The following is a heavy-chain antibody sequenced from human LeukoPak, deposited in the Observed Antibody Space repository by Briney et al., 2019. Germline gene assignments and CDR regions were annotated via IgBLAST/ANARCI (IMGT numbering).Heavy chain of an antibody. J-gene: IGHJ5*02. CDR3: AKDPPVQATIFGVVPNWFDP. D-gene: IGHD3-3*01. CDR1: GFTFSSYA. CDR2: ISGSGGST. V-gene: IGHV3-23*01. Sequence: PGGSLRLSCAASGFTFSSYAMSWVRQAPGKGLEWVSAISGSGGSTYYADSVKGRFTISRDNSKNTLYLQMNSLRAEDTAVYYCAKDPPVQATIFGVVPNWFDPWGQGTLVTVSS.